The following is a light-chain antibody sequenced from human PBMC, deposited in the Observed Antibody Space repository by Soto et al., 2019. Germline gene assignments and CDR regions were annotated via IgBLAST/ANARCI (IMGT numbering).Light chain of an antibody. CDR3: QQSASLPRT. J-gene: IGKJ4*02. Sequence: IQVTQTPSSLSPSVGARVTITCRASQNINRYLNWYQQEPGQAPKLLIFRASSLQSGVPSRFSGSGSGTEFSLTISSLQPEDSASYYCQQSASLPRTFGEGTKVDIK. CDR2: RAS. CDR1: QNINRY. V-gene: IGKV1-39*01.